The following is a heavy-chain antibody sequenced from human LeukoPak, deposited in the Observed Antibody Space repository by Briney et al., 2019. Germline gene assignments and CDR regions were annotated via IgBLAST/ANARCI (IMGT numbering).Heavy chain of an antibody. CDR1: GFTFGSHA. CDR3: GKTTVGYSSGQKPAWPVDY. J-gene: IGHJ4*02. D-gene: IGHD5-18*01. V-gene: IGHV3-23*01. CDR2: IFGSGGSP. Sequence: GGSLRLSCDASGFTFGSHAMYWVRQAPGKGLEWVAGIFGSGGSPHYADPVKGRFTISRDDSRNTVYLQLNSLRAEDTAVYYCGKTTVGYSSGQKPAWPVDYWGQGTLVTVSS.